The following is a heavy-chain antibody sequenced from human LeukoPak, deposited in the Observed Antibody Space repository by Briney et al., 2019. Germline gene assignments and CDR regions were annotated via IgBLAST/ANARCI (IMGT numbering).Heavy chain of an antibody. Sequence: GRSLRLSCAASGFTFSNYAMHWVRQAPGKGLEWVAVISFDGSNKYYADSVKGRFTISIDNSKTTLYLQTNRLRAEDTAVYYCARDVYRSNWSHNWLDPWGQGTLVTVSS. D-gene: IGHD6-13*01. CDR3: ARDVYRSNWSHNWLDP. J-gene: IGHJ5*02. CDR2: ISFDGSNK. CDR1: GFTFSNYA. V-gene: IGHV3-30-3*01.